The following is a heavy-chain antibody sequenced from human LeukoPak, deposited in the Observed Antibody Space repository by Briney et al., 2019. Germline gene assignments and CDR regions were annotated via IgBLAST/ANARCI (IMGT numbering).Heavy chain of an antibody. CDR3: ALRSYHYGELGDFDY. D-gene: IGHD4-17*01. Sequence: SGPTLVKPTHTLTLTCTFSGSSLSTSGVGVCWIRQPPGKALEWLAVIYWDDDKRYNPSLKSRLTITKDTSKNQVVLTMTNMDPVDTATYYCALRSYHYGELGDFDYWGQGAPVSVSS. CDR2: IYWDDDK. J-gene: IGHJ4*02. CDR1: GSSLSTSGVG. V-gene: IGHV2-5*02.